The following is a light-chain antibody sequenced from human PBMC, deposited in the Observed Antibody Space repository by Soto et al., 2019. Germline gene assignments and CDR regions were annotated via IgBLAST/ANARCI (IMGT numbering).Light chain of an antibody. CDR3: QQYGGSPLFT. Sequence: EIVLTQSPGTLSLSPGERATLSCRASQSVSSSYLAWYQQKPGQAPRLLIYGASTRATGIPDRFSGSGSGTDLTLTISRLEPEDFAVYYCQQYGGSPLFTFGQGTKLEI. V-gene: IGKV3-20*01. J-gene: IGKJ2*01. CDR2: GAS. CDR1: QSVSSSY.